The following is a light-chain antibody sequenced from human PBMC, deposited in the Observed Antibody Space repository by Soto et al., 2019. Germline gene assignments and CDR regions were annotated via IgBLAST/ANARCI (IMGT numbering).Light chain of an antibody. J-gene: IGKJ1*01. CDR3: QQYNNWPRT. CDR2: GAT. Sequence: ETVMTQSPATLSVSPGERATLSCRASQSVSSALAWYQQKPGQAPRLLIHGATTRATGIPARFSGSGSGTEFTLTISSLQSEDFAVYYCQQYNNWPRTFGQGTKVDIK. CDR1: QSVSSA. V-gene: IGKV3-15*01.